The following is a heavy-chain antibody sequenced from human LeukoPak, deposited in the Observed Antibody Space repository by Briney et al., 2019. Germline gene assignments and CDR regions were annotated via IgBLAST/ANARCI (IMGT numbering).Heavy chain of an antibody. J-gene: IGHJ4*02. CDR2: IPYDGNNK. CDR1: RLTFSSYA. CDR3: ASSRFDWLPYFEY. V-gene: IGHV3-30-3*01. D-gene: IGHD3-9*01. Sequence: GRPLRLSCAASRLTFSSYAMHWVRQPPGKGLEWVAVIPYDGNNKYYADSVRGRFTISRDNSKNTLYLQMNSLRTEDTAVYYCASSRFDWLPYFEYWGQGTLVTVSS.